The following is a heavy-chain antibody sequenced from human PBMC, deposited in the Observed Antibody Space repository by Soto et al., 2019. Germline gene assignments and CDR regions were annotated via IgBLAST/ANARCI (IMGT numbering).Heavy chain of an antibody. CDR1: GYRFPTYG. CDR2: ISAYNDNT. Sequence: QVQLVQSGAEVKEPGASVRVSCTASGYRFPTYGINWVRQAPGQGLEWMGWISAYNDNTNYALKLQGRVTMTTDTSTSTAYMELRSLGSDDTAVYYCARVRVSSTSGPWGMDVWGQGTTVTVS. CDR3: ARVRVSSTSGPWGMDV. D-gene: IGHD6-19*01. V-gene: IGHV1-18*01. J-gene: IGHJ6*02.